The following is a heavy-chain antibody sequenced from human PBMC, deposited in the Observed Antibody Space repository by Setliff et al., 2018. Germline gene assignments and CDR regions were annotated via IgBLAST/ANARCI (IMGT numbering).Heavy chain of an antibody. J-gene: IGHJ6*02. Sequence: PSETLSLTCTVSGGSVTESFWSWIRQPAGRGLEWIGRMIVSGGADYNPSLKSRVTMSVDSPNNKFSLNLSSVSAADTAVYYCARGPDLTAVGATYFYGMDVWGRGATVTVS. CDR1: GGSVTESF. CDR2: MIVSGGA. V-gene: IGHV4-4*07. D-gene: IGHD6-19*01. CDR3: ARGPDLTAVGATYFYGMDV.